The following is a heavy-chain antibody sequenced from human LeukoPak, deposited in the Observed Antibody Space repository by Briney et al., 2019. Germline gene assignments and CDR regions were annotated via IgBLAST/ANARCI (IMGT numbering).Heavy chain of an antibody. Sequence: GGSLRLSCAASGFTVSDYFMSWFRKAPGKGLEWVSVVYRSGDTYHSDSVKGRFSLSGDKSKNTLYLQMNSLRAKDTAVYYCTRDPDAWGQGTLVTVSS. V-gene: IGHV3-66*01. CDR3: TRDPDA. J-gene: IGHJ5*02. CDR2: VYRSGDT. CDR1: GFTVSDYF.